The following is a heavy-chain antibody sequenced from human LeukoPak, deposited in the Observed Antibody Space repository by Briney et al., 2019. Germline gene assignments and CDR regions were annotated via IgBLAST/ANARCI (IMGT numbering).Heavy chain of an antibody. CDR3: ARGYSSSWLGYFDY. CDR2: ISGSGGST. J-gene: IGHJ4*02. V-gene: IGHV3-23*01. CDR1: GFTFSSYA. Sequence: GGSLRLSCAASGFTFSSYAMSWVRQAPGKGLEWVSAISGSGGSTYYADSVKGRFTISRDNSKNTLYLQMNSLGTEDTAFYYCARGYSSSWLGYFDYWGQGTLVTVSS. D-gene: IGHD6-13*01.